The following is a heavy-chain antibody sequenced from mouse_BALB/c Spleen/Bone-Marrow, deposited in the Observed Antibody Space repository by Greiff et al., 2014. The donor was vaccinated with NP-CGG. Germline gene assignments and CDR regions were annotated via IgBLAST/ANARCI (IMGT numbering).Heavy chain of an antibody. CDR1: GFSLTSYG. Sequence: VQRVVSGPGLVAPSQSLSITCTVSGFSLTSYGVHWVRQPPGKGLEWLGVIWAGGSTNYNSALMSRLSISKDNSKSQVFLKMNSLQTDDTAMYYCARDHYGNYGGSFFAYWGQGTLVTVSA. V-gene: IGHV2-9*02. CDR2: IWAGGST. D-gene: IGHD2-1*01. J-gene: IGHJ3*01. CDR3: ARDHYGNYGGSFFAY.